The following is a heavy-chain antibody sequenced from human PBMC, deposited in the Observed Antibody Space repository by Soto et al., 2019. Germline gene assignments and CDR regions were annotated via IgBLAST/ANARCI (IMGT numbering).Heavy chain of an antibody. J-gene: IGHJ4*02. CDR1: GGSFSDYS. D-gene: IGHD3-22*01. CDR2: IYYSGNT. CDR3: ARDGHSSGFFDY. V-gene: IGHV4-31*11. Sequence: SETLSLTCDVYGGSFSDYSWTWIRQHPGKGLEWIGYIYYSGNTYYNPSLKSRLTISIDTSKNQFSLKLNSVTAADTAVYYCARDGHSSGFFDYWGQGMLVTVS.